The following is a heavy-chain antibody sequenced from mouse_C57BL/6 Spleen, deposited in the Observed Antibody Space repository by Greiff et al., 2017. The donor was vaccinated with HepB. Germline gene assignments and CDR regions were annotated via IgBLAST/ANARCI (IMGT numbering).Heavy chain of an antibody. V-gene: IGHV1-81*01. Sequence: QVQLKESGAELARPGASVKLSCKASGYTFTSYGISWVKQRTGQGLEWIGEIYPRSGNTYYNEKFKGKATLTADKSSSTAYMELRSLTSEDSAVYFCAREGAGYYFDYWGQGTTLTVSS. CDR3: AREGAGYYFDY. CDR2: IYPRSGNT. D-gene: IGHD3-3*01. CDR1: GYTFTSYG. J-gene: IGHJ2*01.